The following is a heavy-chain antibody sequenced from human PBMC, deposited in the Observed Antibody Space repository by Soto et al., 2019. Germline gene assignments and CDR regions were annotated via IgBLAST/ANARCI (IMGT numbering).Heavy chain of an antibody. J-gene: IGHJ2*01. CDR1: GFTFSSYS. D-gene: IGHD1-7*01. V-gene: IGHV3-21*04. CDR2: ISSSSSYI. Sequence: KPGGSLRLSCAASGFTFSSYSMNWVRQAPGKGLEWVSGISSSSSYIYYADSVKGRFTVSKDNSKSTLYLQMHSLRAEDTAVYYCAKDRGTPNWNFDLWGRGTLVTVSS. CDR3: AKDRGTPNWNFDL.